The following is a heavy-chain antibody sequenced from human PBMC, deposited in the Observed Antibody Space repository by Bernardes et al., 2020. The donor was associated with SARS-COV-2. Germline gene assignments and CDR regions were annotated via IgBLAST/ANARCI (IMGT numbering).Heavy chain of an antibody. CDR3: ARGFSSSWYVFDI. D-gene: IGHD6-13*01. Sequence: SETLSLTCAVSGASISTYYWSWIRQPPGKGLEWIGYIYYTGSTNYNPSLKSRVTMSVDTSSNHFSLSLSSVTAADTAMYYCARGFSSSWYVFDIWGQGTMVAVSS. CDR2: IYYTGST. CDR1: GASISTYY. V-gene: IGHV4-59*01. J-gene: IGHJ3*02.